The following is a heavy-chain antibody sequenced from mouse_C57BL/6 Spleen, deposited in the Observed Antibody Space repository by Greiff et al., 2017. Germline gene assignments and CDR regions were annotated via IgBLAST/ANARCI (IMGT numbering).Heavy chain of an antibody. D-gene: IGHD3-2*02. CDR1: GYAFSSYW. CDR2: IYPGDGDT. CDR3: AIGSSGYYFDY. Sequence: QQQSGAELVKPGASVKISCKASGYAFSSYWMNWVKQRPGKGLEWIGQIYPGDGDTNYNGKFKGKATLTADKSSSTAYMQLSSLTSEDSAVYFCAIGSSGYYFDYWGQGTTLTVSS. V-gene: IGHV1-80*01. J-gene: IGHJ2*01.